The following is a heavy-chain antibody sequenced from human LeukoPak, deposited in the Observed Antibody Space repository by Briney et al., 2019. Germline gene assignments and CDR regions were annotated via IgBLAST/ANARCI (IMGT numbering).Heavy chain of an antibody. V-gene: IGHV4-38-2*01. D-gene: IGHD2-2*01. CDR2: IYHSGST. CDR1: GYSISSGYY. CDR3: ARAFTNYQLLHNWFDP. J-gene: IGHJ5*02. Sequence: PSETLSLTCAVSGYSISSGYYWGWIQPPPGKGLEWIGSIYHSGSTYYNPSLKSRVTISVDTSKNQFSLKLSSVTAADTAVYYCARAFTNYQLLHNWFDPWGQGTLVTVSS.